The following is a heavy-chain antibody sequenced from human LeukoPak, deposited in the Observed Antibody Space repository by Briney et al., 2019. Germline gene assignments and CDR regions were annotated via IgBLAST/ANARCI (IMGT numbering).Heavy chain of an antibody. Sequence: ASVKVSCKASGYTFTSYGISWVRQAPGQGLEWMGWISAYNGNTNYAQRLQGRVTMTTDTSTSTAYMELSSLRSEDTAVYYCASSPLGSSWYLPDYWGQGTLVTVSS. CDR1: GYTFTSYG. CDR2: ISAYNGNT. D-gene: IGHD6-13*01. CDR3: ASSPLGSSWYLPDY. J-gene: IGHJ4*02. V-gene: IGHV1-18*01.